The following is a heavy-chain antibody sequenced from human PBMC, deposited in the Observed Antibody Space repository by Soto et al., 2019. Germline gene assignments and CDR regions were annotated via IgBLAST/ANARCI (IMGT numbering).Heavy chain of an antibody. CDR2: MNPNSGNT. CDR1: GYTFTSYD. Sequence: ASVKVSCKASGYTFTSYDINWVRQATGQGLEWMGWMNPNSGNTGYAQKFQGRVTMTRNTSISTAYMELSSLRSEDTAVYYCARGAVDIVATIDYYYYYGMDVWGQGTTVTSP. D-gene: IGHD5-12*01. CDR3: ARGAVDIVATIDYYYYYGMDV. V-gene: IGHV1-8*01. J-gene: IGHJ6*02.